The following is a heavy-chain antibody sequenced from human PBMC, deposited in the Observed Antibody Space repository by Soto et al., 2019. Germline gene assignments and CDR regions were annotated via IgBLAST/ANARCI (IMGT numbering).Heavy chain of an antibody. CDR1: GGSISSSSYY. V-gene: IGHV4-39*01. CDR2: VYYGGST. D-gene: IGHD3-22*01. Sequence: ETLSLTCTVSGGSISSSSYYWGWIRQPPGKGLEWIGNVYYGGSTYYNPSLKSRVTISVETSKSQFSLKLSSVTAADTAVYYCAGGDYYHSSGYYFYYYTMDVWGQGTTVTVSS. CDR3: AGGDYYHSSGYYFYYYTMDV. J-gene: IGHJ6*02.